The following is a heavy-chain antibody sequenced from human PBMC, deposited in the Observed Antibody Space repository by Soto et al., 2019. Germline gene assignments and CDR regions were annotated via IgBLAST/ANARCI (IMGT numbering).Heavy chain of an antibody. V-gene: IGHV4-34*01. D-gene: IGHD5-12*01. CDR1: GGSFSGYY. CDR3: ARGIYSGYAGAYYYYGMDV. CDR2: INHSGST. Sequence: NPSETLSLTCAVYGGSFSGYYWSWIRQPPGKGLEWIGEINHSGSTNYNPSLKSRVTISVDTSKNQFSLKLSSVTAADTAVYYCARGIYSGYAGAYYYYGMDVWGQGTTVTVSS. J-gene: IGHJ6*02.